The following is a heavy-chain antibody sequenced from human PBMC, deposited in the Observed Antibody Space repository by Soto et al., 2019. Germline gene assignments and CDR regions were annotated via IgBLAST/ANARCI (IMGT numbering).Heavy chain of an antibody. CDR1: GYSFTSYW. Sequence: GESLKISCRGSGYSFTSYWICWVRQMPGKGLEWMGIIYPADSDTRYSPSFQGQVTISADRSISTSYLQWSSLRASDTAMYYCTRKWEMGTDGAFDYWGQGTLVTVSS. V-gene: IGHV5-51*01. J-gene: IGHJ4*02. CDR3: TRKWEMGTDGAFDY. D-gene: IGHD5-18*01. CDR2: IYPADSDT.